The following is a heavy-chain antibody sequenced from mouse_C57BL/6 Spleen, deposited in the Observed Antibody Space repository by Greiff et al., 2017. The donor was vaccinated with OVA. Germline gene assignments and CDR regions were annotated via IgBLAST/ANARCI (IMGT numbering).Heavy chain of an antibody. CDR3: ARSNDGDVEFAY. D-gene: IGHD2-13*01. CDR1: GYTFTSYG. V-gene: IGHV1-81*01. J-gene: IGHJ3*01. Sequence: QVQLKESGAELARPGASVKLSCKASGYTFTSYGISWVKQRTGQGLEWIGEIYPRSGNTYYNEKFKGKATLTADKSSSTAYMELRSLTSEDSAVYFCARSNDGDVEFAYWGQGTLVTVSA. CDR2: IYPRSGNT.